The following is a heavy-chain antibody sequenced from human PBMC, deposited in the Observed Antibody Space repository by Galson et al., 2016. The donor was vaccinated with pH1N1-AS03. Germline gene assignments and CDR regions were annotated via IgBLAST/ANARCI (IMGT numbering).Heavy chain of an antibody. CDR1: GFTFSSYA. J-gene: IGHJ4*02. CDR3: ARGPVSYSNYWFPPPDY. V-gene: IGHV3-64*01. CDR2: ISGNGVNT. Sequence: SLRLSCAASGFTFSSYAMYWVRQAPGKGLEYVSAISGNGVNTYYANSVKGRFTISRDNFKNTLYLQMGSLRAEDMAVYYCARGPVSYSNYWFPPPDYWGQGTLVTVSS. D-gene: IGHD6-13*01.